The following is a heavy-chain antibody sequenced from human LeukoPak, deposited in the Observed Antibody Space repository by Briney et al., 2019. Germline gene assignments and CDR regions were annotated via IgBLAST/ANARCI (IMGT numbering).Heavy chain of an antibody. D-gene: IGHD2-15*01. CDR3: ARTIRNCSGGSCQNYYYYYMDV. V-gene: IGHV1-2*02. Sequence: ASVTVSCKTSGYTFTAHYIHWVRQAPGQGLEWMGWINPNSGGTNYAQKFQGRVTMTRDTSISTAYMELSRLRSDDTAVYYCARTIRNCSGGSCQNYYYYYMDVWGKGTTVTISS. CDR1: GYTFTAHY. CDR2: INPNSGGT. J-gene: IGHJ6*03.